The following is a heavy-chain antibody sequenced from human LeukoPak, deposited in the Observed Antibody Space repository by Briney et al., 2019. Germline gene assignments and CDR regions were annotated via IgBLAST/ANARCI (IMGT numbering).Heavy chain of an antibody. CDR3: AREGSEMATSSYYYMDV. J-gene: IGHJ6*03. CDR2: ISAYNGNT. Sequence: ASVKVSCKASGYTFTSYGISWVRQAPGQGLEWMGWISAYNGNTNYAQKLQGRVTMTTDTSTSTAYMELRSLRSDDTAVYYCAREGSEMATSSYYYMDVWGKGTTVTVSS. V-gene: IGHV1-18*01. D-gene: IGHD5-24*01. CDR1: GYTFTSYG.